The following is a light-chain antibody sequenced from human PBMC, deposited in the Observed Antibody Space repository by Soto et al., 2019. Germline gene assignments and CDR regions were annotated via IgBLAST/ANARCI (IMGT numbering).Light chain of an antibody. CDR2: AAS. Sequence: EIVMTQPPATLSASPGEVDTLSCMASQSVSSNVAWYQQKPCQAPSLLIYAASTRAPGIPARFSGSGSGTEFTLTVSSLQSEDFAVDYCQRYNNWPPLTFGGGTKVEIK. CDR1: QSVSSN. CDR3: QRYNNWPPLT. V-gene: IGKV3-15*01. J-gene: IGKJ4*01.